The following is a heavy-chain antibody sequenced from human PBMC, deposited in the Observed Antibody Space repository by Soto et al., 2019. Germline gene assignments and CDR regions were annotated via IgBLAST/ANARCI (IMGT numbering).Heavy chain of an antibody. J-gene: IGHJ4*02. CDR2: ISYDGSNK. Sequence: LRLSCAASGFTFSSYAMHWVRQAPGKGLEWVAVISYDGSNKYYADSVKGRFTISRDNSKNTLYLQMNSLRAEDTAVYYCARAPEQWLVPYYFDYWGQGTLVTVSS. CDR3: ARAPEQWLVPYYFDY. V-gene: IGHV3-30-3*01. D-gene: IGHD6-19*01. CDR1: GFTFSSYA.